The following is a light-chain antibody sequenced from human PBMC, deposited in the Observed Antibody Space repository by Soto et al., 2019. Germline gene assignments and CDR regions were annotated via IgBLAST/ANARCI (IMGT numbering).Light chain of an antibody. CDR2: GTS. V-gene: IGKV3-20*01. CDR1: QSVKSSY. CDR3: QQYVTSSPRT. J-gene: IGKJ1*01. Sequence: EIVLTQSPGTLSLSPGERATLPCRASQSVKSSYLAWYQHKPGQAPRLLIYGTSSRATGIPDRFSGSGSGTDFTLTISRLEPEDFAVYYCQQYVTSSPRTFGQGTKVEIK.